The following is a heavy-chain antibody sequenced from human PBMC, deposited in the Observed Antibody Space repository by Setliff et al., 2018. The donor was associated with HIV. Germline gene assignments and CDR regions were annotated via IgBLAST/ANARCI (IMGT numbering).Heavy chain of an antibody. CDR3: TTVASIFIEYDRFDS. J-gene: IGHJ5*01. Sequence: GGSLRLSCTSTGFTFHNAWVSWVRQTPGGGLEWVGRIQRGLEGGKTDYAAAVKGRFAISRIDTNTVHLQMMRLRTEDTGVYYCTTVASIFIEYDRFDSWGPGTLVTVSS. D-gene: IGHD3-16*01. CDR2: IQRGLEGGKT. V-gene: IGHV3-15*01. CDR1: GFTFHNAW.